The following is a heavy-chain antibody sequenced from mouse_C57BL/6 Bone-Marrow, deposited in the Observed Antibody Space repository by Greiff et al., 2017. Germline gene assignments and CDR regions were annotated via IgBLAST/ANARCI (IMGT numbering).Heavy chain of an antibody. Sequence: EVQLVESGGDLVKPGGSLKLSCAASGFTFSSYGMSWVRQTPDKRLEWVATISSGGSYTYYPDSVKGRFTISRDNAKNTLYLQKVSLKSEDTAMYYCARELPIAYWGQGTLVTGSA. V-gene: IGHV5-6*01. CDR1: GFTFSSYG. D-gene: IGHD2-1*01. CDR3: ARELPIAY. CDR2: ISSGGSYT. J-gene: IGHJ3*01.